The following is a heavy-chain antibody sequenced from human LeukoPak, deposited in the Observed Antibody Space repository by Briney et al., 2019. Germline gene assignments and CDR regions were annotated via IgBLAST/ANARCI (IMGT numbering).Heavy chain of an antibody. D-gene: IGHD2-21*02. V-gene: IGHV3-30*02. CDR2: IRYDGSRE. Sequence: GGPLRLSSAASGFIFSSHGMYWVRQAPGKGLEWVAFIRYDGSRETYAASVKGRFTISRDKTKNTVYLQMSSLGVEDAAVYYCAKDKDTAQGGLLDYWGQGALVTVSS. CDR1: GFIFSSHG. J-gene: IGHJ4*02. CDR3: AKDKDTAQGGLLDY.